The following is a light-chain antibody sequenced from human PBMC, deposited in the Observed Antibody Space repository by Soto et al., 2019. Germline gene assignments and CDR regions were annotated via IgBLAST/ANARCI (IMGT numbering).Light chain of an antibody. CDR1: SSDVGGYNY. J-gene: IGLJ3*02. V-gene: IGLV2-11*01. CDR2: EVS. Sequence: SALTQPRSVSGSPGQSVTISCTGTSSDVGGYNYVSWYQHHPGKAPKVMVHEVSNRPSGVPDRFSGSKSGNTASLTISGLQAEDEADYYCYSYAGNSTWVFGGGTKLTVL. CDR3: YSYAGNSTWV.